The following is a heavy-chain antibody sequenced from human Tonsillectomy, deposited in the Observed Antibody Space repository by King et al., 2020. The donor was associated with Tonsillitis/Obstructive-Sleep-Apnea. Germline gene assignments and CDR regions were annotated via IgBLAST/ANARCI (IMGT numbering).Heavy chain of an antibody. V-gene: IGHV3-23*01. CDR2: FSASGGTT. CDR3: AKGSHDFDY. CDR1: GFTFSSYA. J-gene: IGHJ4*02. Sequence: VQLQESGGGLVQPGGSLRLSCVASGFTFSSYAMSWVRQAPGKGLEWVSGFSASGGTTYYADSVKGRFTISRDNSKNTLYLQMNSLRAEDTAVYYCAKGSHDFDYWGQGTLVTVSS.